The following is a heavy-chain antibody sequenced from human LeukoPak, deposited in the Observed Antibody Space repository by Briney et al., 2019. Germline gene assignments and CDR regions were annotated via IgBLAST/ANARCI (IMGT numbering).Heavy chain of an antibody. CDR3: AREGGYSGDGGFDI. CDR1: GFTFSSYW. V-gene: IGHV3-7*01. D-gene: IGHD5-12*01. Sequence: GGSLRLSCAASGFTFSSYWMNWVRQAAGKGLEWVANIKQDGSERYYVDSVKGRFTISRDNAENSLYLQMNSLRAEDTAVYYCAREGGYSGDGGFDIWGQGTMVSLSS. CDR2: IKQDGSER. J-gene: IGHJ3*02.